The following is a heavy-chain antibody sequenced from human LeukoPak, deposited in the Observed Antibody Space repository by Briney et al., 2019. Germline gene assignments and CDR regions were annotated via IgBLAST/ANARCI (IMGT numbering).Heavy chain of an antibody. CDR2: ISAYNGNT. CDR1: GGTFSSYA. J-gene: IGHJ4*02. V-gene: IGHV1-18*01. Sequence: ASVNVSCKASGGTFSSYAISWVRQAPGQGLEWMGWISAYNGNTNYARKLQGRVTMTTDTSTSTAYMELRSLRSDDTAVYYCARDPGSSLFDYWGQGTLVTVSS. D-gene: IGHD1-26*01. CDR3: ARDPGSSLFDY.